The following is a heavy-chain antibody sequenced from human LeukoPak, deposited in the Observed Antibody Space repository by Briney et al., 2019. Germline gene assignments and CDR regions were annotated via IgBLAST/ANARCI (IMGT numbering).Heavy chain of an antibody. CDR2: ISINRGNT. CDR3: ARDVGITVADSFDP. Sequence: ASVKVCCKASGYTSTNYGISWVRQAPGQGLEWMGWISINRGNTNYAQKFQGRVSMTTDTSTSTAYMELRGLRSDDTAMYYCARDVGITVADSFDPWGQGTLVTVSS. D-gene: IGHD6-19*01. J-gene: IGHJ5*02. V-gene: IGHV1-18*01. CDR1: GYTSTNYG.